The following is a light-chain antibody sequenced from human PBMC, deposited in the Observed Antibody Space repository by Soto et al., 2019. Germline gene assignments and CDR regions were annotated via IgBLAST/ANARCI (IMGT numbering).Light chain of an antibody. J-gene: IGKJ1*01. Sequence: DIQLTQSPSTLSASVGDRVTITCRASQSVTSWWAWYQQKPGKAPKLLIHDASTLQSGVPSRFSGSGSGTEFFLTISSMQPDDFATYYCQQYEDYWTFGQGTKVEIK. V-gene: IGKV1-5*01. CDR2: DAS. CDR3: QQYEDYWT. CDR1: QSVTSW.